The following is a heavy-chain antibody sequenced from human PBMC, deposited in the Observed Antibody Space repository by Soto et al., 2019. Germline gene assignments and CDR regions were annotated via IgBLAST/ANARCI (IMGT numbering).Heavy chain of an antibody. CDR3: GRGVMGHNVLDV. V-gene: IGHV3-74*01. CDR1: GFTFSRYW. CDR2: IKYDESYR. Sequence: EVQLVESGGGLVQPGGSLRLSCAASGFTFSRYWLHWARQAQGKGLAWVSRIKYDESYRGYADSVKARFTISRDNAKNTLYLQMTSMRAEVTAVYFCGRGVMGHNVLDVWGQGHTVSVSS. J-gene: IGHJ6*02. D-gene: IGHD3-16*01.